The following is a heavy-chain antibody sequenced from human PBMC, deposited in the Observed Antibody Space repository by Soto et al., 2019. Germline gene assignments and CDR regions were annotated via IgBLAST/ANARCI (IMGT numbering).Heavy chain of an antibody. CDR1: GGSLSGYY. V-gene: IGHV4-34*01. Sequence: PSETVSLTXGVYGGSLSGYYGIWIRQTPGKGLEWIGEINHGGSTTYNPSLRSRVTISVDTSKNQFSLKLTSMTAADTAVYYCATTLVTRKRSGYKYWGQGNQVTVSS. D-gene: IGHD3-3*01. CDR3: ATTLVTRKRSGYKY. CDR2: INHGGST. J-gene: IGHJ4*02.